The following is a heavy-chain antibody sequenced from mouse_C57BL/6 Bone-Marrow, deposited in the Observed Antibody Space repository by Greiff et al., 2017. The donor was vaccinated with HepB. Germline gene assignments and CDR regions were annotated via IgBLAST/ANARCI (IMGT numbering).Heavy chain of an antibody. Sequence: EVKLQESGPGLVKPSQSLSLTCSVSGYSITSGYFWNWIRQSPGNKLEWMGNISYDGSNNYNPTLKNRITITRDTSKNQFFLKLNSVTTEDTATYYCARDYDYWGQGTTLTVSS. J-gene: IGHJ2*01. V-gene: IGHV3-6*01. CDR3: ARDYDY. CDR2: ISYDGSN. CDR1: GYSITSGYF.